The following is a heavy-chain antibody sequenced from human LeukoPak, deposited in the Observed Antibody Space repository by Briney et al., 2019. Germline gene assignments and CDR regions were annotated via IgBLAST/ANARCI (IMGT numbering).Heavy chain of an antibody. D-gene: IGHD6-19*01. CDR3: ARDRQWLLFSAAFDI. CDR2: IWYDGSNK. J-gene: IGHJ3*02. CDR1: GFTFSSYG. Sequence: PGGSLRLSCAASGFTFSSYGMHWVRQAPGKGLEWVAVIWYDGSNKYYADSVKGRFTISRDNSKNTLYLQMDSLRAEDTAVYYCARDRQWLLFSAAFDIWGQGTMVTVSS. V-gene: IGHV3-30*19.